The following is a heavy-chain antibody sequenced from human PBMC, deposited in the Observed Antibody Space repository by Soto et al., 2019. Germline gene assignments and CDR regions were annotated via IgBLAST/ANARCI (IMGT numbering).Heavy chain of an antibody. Sequence: GGSLRLSCAASGFTFSDHYMSWVRQAPGKGLEWISYISSSGGALYYADSVKGRFTISRDNAKNSLYLQMNSLRAEDTAVYYCARDPDTSSKIDYWGQGTLVTVSS. V-gene: IGHV3-11*01. CDR3: ARDPDTSSKIDY. J-gene: IGHJ4*02. D-gene: IGHD2-2*01. CDR1: GFTFSDHY. CDR2: ISSSGGAL.